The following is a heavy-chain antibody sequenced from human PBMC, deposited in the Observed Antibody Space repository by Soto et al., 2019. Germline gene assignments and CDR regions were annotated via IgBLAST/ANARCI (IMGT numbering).Heavy chain of an antibody. CDR2: TYYRSKWYN. CDR1: GDSVSSNSAA. V-gene: IGHV6-1*01. CDR3: ARAAPHYYYYGMDV. J-gene: IGHJ6*02. D-gene: IGHD6-6*01. Sequence: SQTLSLTCAISGDSVSSNSAAWNWIRQSPSRGLEWLGRTYYRSKWYNDYAVSVKSRITINPDTSKNQFSLKLSSVTAADTAVYYCARAAPHYYYYGMDVWGQGTTVTVSS.